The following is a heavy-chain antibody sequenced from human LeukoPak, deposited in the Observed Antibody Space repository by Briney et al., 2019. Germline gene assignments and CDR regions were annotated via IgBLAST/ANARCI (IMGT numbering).Heavy chain of an antibody. CDR1: GRSISSGGYS. Sequence: PSQTLSLTCAVSGRSISSGGYSWSWIRQPPGRGLEWIGYIYHSGSTYYNPSLKSRVTISVDRSKNQFSLKLSSVTAADTAVYYCARATTAMGLDYWGQGTLVTVSS. D-gene: IGHD5-18*01. V-gene: IGHV4-30-2*01. J-gene: IGHJ4*02. CDR2: IYHSGST. CDR3: ARATTAMGLDY.